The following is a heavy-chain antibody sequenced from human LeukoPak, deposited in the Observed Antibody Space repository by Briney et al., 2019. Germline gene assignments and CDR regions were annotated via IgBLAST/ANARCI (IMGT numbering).Heavy chain of an antibody. CDR2: ISGSGGST. J-gene: IGHJ6*02. CDR3: AKSSSGWGYYYYGMDV. Sequence: GGSLRLSCAASGFTFSSYAMSWVRQAPGKGLEWVSAISGSGGSTYYADSVKGRFTISRDNSKNTLYLQMNSLRAEDTAVYYCAKSSSGWGYYYYGMDVWGQGTTVTVSS. D-gene: IGHD6-19*01. CDR1: GFTFSSYA. V-gene: IGHV3-23*01.